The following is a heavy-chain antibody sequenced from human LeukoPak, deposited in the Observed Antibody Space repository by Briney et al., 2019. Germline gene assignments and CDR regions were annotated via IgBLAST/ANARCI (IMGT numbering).Heavy chain of an antibody. D-gene: IGHD3-3*01. CDR1: GGTFSSYA. J-gene: IGHJ4*02. Sequence: SVKVSCKASGGTFSSYAISWVRQAPGQGLEWRGGIIPIFGTANYAQKFQGRVAITADESTSTAYMELSSLRSEDTAVYYCARGRENWLESKQIDYWGQGTLVTVSS. V-gene: IGHV1-69*13. CDR2: IIPIFGTA. CDR3: ARGRENWLESKQIDY.